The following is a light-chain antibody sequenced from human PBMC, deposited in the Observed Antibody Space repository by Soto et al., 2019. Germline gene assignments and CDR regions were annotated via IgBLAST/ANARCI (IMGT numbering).Light chain of an antibody. CDR1: QSVSSN. CDR3: QQYNNGPC. J-gene: IGKJ4*01. Sequence: EIVMTQSPATLSVSPGERATLSCRASQSVSSNLAWYQQKPGQAPRLLIYGASTRATGIPARFSGSGSGTEFTLTISGLQSEDFAVYYCQQYNNGPCFGGATKVEIK. V-gene: IGKV3-15*01. CDR2: GAS.